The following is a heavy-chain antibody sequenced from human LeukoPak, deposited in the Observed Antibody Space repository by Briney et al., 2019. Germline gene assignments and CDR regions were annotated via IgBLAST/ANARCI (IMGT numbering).Heavy chain of an antibody. CDR3: ARLYSSGWYYFDY. J-gene: IGHJ4*02. V-gene: IGHV4-39*01. Sequence: SETLSLTCTVSGGSISSSSYYWGWIRQPPGKGLEWIGSIYYSGSTYYNPSLKSRVTISVDTSKNQFSLKLSSVTAADTAVYYCARLYSSGWYYFDYWGQGTLVTVSS. CDR1: GGSISSSSYY. CDR2: IYYSGST. D-gene: IGHD6-19*01.